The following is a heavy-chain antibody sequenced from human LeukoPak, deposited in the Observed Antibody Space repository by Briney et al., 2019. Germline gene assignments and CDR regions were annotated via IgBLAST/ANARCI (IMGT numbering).Heavy chain of an antibody. J-gene: IGHJ6*03. V-gene: IGHV3-48*03. CDR2: TSSSGSTI. CDR3: XXXXXXXXARRGYYYYYMDV. CDR1: GFTFSSYE. D-gene: IGHD6-6*01. Sequence: GGSLRLSCAASGFTFSSYEMNWVRQAPGKGLEWVSYTSSSGSTIYYADSVKGRFTISRDNSKNTLYLYMNSSRAEDTAVFYCXXXXXXXXARRGYYYYYMDVWGKGTTVTVSS.